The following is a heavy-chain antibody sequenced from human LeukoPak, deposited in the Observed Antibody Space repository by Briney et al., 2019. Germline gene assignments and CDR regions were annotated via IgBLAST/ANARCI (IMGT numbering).Heavy chain of an antibody. CDR3: ARDRMRFSYGQSDSFDI. CDR1: GFAFNDHY. V-gene: IGHV3-11*01. CDR2: ISSSGTPI. J-gene: IGHJ3*02. Sequence: GGSLRLSCAASGFAFNDHYMSWIRQTPGKGLERISYISSSGTPIYSADSVKGRFTISRDNAKNSLYLQINSLRAEDTAVYYCARDRMRFSYGQSDSFDIWGQGTVVTVSS. D-gene: IGHD5-18*01.